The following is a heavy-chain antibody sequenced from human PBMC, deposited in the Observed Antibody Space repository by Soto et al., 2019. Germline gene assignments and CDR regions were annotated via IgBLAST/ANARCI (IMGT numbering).Heavy chain of an antibody. V-gene: IGHV3-23*01. CDR1: GFTFSTYA. D-gene: IGHD3-10*01. Sequence: TGGSLRLSCAASGFTFSTYAMSWVRQAPGKGLEWVSAISGSGTDTYYADSVKGRFTIPRDNSKSTLFLQMSSLRAEDTAVYYCTKWHYFGSGSYAGRGIDYWGQGSLVTVSS. J-gene: IGHJ4*02. CDR2: ISGSGTDT. CDR3: TKWHYFGSGSYAGRGIDY.